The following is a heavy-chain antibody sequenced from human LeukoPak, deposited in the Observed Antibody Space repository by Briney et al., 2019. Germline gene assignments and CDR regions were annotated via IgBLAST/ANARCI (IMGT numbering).Heavy chain of an antibody. CDR1: GYTFNCYG. D-gene: IGHD5-24*01. CDR3: ARDPPRRRWLQSPNLDAFDI. CDR2: INTNTGNP. V-gene: IGHV7-4-1*02. Sequence: ASVKVSCKASGYTFNCYGMIWVRQAPGQGLEYMGWINTNTGNPTYAQDFTGRFVFSLDTSVSTAYLQISSLTPEDTAVYYCARDPPRRRWLQSPNLDAFDIWGQGTMVTVSS. J-gene: IGHJ3*02.